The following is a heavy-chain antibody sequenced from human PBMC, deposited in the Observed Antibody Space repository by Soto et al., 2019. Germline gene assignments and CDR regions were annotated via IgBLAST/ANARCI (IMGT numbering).Heavy chain of an antibody. D-gene: IGHD3-10*01. Sequence: QVLLVQSGPEVKKPGSSVKVSCKASGGTFNNYAINWVRQAPGKGLEWMGGIIPTFGTGNHAQKFQGIVTITEDESMTTAYMELNSLRSEDTAIYYCASFDGTLVRGGRSSPYEMDVWGQGTTVIVSS. CDR2: IIPTFGTG. J-gene: IGHJ6*02. CDR1: GGTFNNYA. V-gene: IGHV1-69*01. CDR3: ASFDGTLVRGGRSSPYEMDV.